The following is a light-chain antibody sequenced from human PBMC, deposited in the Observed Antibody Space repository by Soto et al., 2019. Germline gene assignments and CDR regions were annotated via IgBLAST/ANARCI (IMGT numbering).Light chain of an antibody. CDR2: AAS. V-gene: IGKV1-39*01. CDR3: QQSYNSPPIT. J-gene: IGKJ5*01. Sequence: DIQMTQSPSSLSASLGDRVTITCRASQTISDFLNWYQHKPGKAPKLLIYAASSLQGGVPSRFSGSGSGTNFTLTISGLQSEDFAIYYCQQSYNSPPITFGQGTRLEIK. CDR1: QTISDF.